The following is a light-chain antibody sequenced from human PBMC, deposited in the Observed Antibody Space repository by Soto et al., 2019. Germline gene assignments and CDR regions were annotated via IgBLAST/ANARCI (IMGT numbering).Light chain of an antibody. V-gene: IGKV1-5*01. CDR1: QSISSW. CDR2: DAS. CDR3: QQYNSYMWT. J-gene: IGKJ1*01. Sequence: DIQMTQSPSTLSASVGDRVTITCRASQSISSWLAWYQQQPGKAPKLLIYDASSLESGVPSRFSGSGPGTEFTLTISSLQPDDFATYYCQQYNSYMWTFGQGTKV.